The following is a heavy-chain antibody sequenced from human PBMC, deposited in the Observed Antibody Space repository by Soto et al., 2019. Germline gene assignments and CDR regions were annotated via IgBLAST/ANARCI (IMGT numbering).Heavy chain of an antibody. CDR1: GESFTGNY. CDR2: INHRGST. Sequence: SETLSLTCAVYGESFTGNYWGWIRQPPGKGLEWIGEINHRGSTNYIPSLKSRVTISIDTSKKQLSLKLNSVTAADTAVYYCARQKSSTYWPTWGQGTLVTVS. D-gene: IGHD2-15*01. V-gene: IGHV4-34*01. CDR3: ARQKSSTYWPT. J-gene: IGHJ4*02.